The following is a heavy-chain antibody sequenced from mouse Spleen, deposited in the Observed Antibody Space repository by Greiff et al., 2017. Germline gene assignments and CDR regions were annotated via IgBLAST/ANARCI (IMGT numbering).Heavy chain of an antibody. Sequence: VQLQQSGPELVKPGASVKISCKASGYTFTDYYMNWVKQSHGKSLEWIGDINPNNGGTSYNQKFKGKATLTVDKSSSTAYMELRSLTSEDSAVYYCARLGYYEGDYWGQGTTLTVSS. V-gene: IGHV1-26*01. D-gene: IGHD2-3*01. CDR3: ARLGYYEGDY. CDR2: INPNNGGT. J-gene: IGHJ2*01. CDR1: GYTFTDYY.